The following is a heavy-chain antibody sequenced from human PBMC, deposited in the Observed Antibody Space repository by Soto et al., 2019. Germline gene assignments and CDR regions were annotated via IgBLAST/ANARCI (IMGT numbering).Heavy chain of an antibody. V-gene: IGHV4-4*02. D-gene: IGHD6-19*01. CDR2: IYHSGST. J-gene: IGHJ4*02. Sequence: QVHLQESGPGLIKPSGTLSLTCAVSGGSISSNWWSWVRQPPGKGLEWIGEIYHSGSTNYNPSLMSRVTMSMDKSQNHLSLNLNSVTAADPAVYYCASHIAVSGTRGFDFWGRGTLVTVSS. CDR3: ASHIAVSGTRGFDF. CDR1: GGSISSNW.